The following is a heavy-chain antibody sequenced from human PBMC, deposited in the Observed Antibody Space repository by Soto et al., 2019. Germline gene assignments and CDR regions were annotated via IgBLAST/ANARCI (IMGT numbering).Heavy chain of an antibody. Sequence: EVQLLESGGGLIEPGGSLRLSCAASEFTFRSYAMNWVRQAPGEGLEWVSAISDIGDITYYADSVKGRFTITRDKSKNTQFLQMDSLRPEDTAVYFCAKAYSSDSSGVLDTWGQGTLVTVSS. V-gene: IGHV3-23*01. CDR1: EFTFRSYA. CDR2: ISDIGDIT. D-gene: IGHD3-22*01. CDR3: AKAYSSDSSGVLDT. J-gene: IGHJ5*02.